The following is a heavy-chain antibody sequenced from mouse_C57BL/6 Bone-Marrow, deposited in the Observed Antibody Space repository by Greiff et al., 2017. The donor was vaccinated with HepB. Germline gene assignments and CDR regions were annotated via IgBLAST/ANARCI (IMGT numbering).Heavy chain of an antibody. V-gene: IGHV1-81*01. J-gene: IGHJ3*01. CDR1: GYTFTSYG. D-gene: IGHD2-3*01. CDR2: IYPRSGNT. Sequence: VQVVESGAELARPGASVKLSCKASGYTFTSYGISWVKQRTGQGLEWIGEIYPRSGNTYYNEKFKGKATLTADKSSSTAYMELRSLTSEDSAVYFCARRWLGFAYWGQGTLVTVSA. CDR3: ARRWLGFAY.